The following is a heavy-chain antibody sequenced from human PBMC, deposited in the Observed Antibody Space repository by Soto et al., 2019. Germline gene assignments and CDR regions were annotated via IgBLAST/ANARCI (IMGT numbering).Heavy chain of an antibody. V-gene: IGHV1-8*01. CDR3: AREKSSGYYYDY. J-gene: IGHJ4*02. CDR2: MNPNSGNT. D-gene: IGHD3-22*01. Sequence: QVQLVQSGAEVKKPGASVRVSCKASGYTFTSYDINWVRQATGQGLEWMGWMNPNSGNTAYAQKFQGRVTMTRNTSISTAYMELSSLRSEDTAVYYCAREKSSGYYYDYWGQGTLVTVSS. CDR1: GYTFTSYD.